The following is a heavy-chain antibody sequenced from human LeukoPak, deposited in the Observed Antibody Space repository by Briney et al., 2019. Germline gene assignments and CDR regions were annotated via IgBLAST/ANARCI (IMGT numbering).Heavy chain of an antibody. CDR2: IYSGGST. J-gene: IGHJ4*02. Sequence: GGSLRRSCAAPGFNVSSNHMSWVGPAPGNGLQWVSVIYSGGSTYYADSVKGRFTISRDNSKNTLYLQMNSLRAEDTAVYYCARRRLRYYDYWGQGTLVTVSS. CDR3: ARRRLRYYDY. D-gene: IGHD3-9*01. CDR1: GFNVSSNH. V-gene: IGHV3-66*04.